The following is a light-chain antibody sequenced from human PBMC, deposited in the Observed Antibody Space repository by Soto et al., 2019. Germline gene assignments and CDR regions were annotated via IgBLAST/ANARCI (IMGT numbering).Light chain of an antibody. Sequence: DIQMTQSPSSLSASIGDRVTITCQASQDISDFLNWYQERPGKAPQLLIYDASKLETGVPSRFSGSGSGTDFTFTISGLQPEDVATYYCQQYDGLPLTFGGGTKVDI. CDR1: QDISDF. V-gene: IGKV1-33*01. J-gene: IGKJ4*01. CDR3: QQYDGLPLT. CDR2: DAS.